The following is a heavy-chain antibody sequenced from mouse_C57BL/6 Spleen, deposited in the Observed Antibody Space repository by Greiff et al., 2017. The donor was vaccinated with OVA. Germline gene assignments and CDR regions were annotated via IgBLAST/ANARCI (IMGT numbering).Heavy chain of an antibody. V-gene: IGHV1-82*01. CDR3: AREGDYYTPFAY. Sequence: LVESGPELVKPGASVKISCKASGYAFSSSWMNWVKQRPGQGLEWIGRIYPGDGDTNYNGKFKGKATLTADKSSSTAYMQLSSLTSEDSAVYFCAREGDYYTPFAYWGQGTLVTVSA. CDR2: IYPGDGDT. D-gene: IGHD2-12*01. CDR1: GYAFSSSW. J-gene: IGHJ3*01.